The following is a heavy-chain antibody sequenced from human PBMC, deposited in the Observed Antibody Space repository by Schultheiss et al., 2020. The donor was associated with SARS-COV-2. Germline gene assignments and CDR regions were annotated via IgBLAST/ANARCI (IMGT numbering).Heavy chain of an antibody. D-gene: IGHD1-26*01. CDR2: INHSGST. Sequence: SETLSLTCAVYGGSISSYYWSWIRQPPGKGLEWIGEINHSGSTNYNPSLKSRVTMSVDTSKNQFSLKLSSVTAADTAVYYCARHGSGSYYYYYYMDVWGKGTTVTVSS. CDR1: GGSISSYY. CDR3: ARHGSGSYYYYYYMDV. V-gene: IGHV4-34*01. J-gene: IGHJ6*03.